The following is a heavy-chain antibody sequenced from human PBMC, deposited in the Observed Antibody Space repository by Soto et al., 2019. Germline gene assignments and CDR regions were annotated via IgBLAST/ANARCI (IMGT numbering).Heavy chain of an antibody. CDR2: IDPSDSYT. CDR1: GYSFTSYW. D-gene: IGHD4-4*01. CDR3: AKQGGVELATVYGMDV. J-gene: IGHJ6*02. Sequence: PGESLKISCKGSGYSFTSYWISWVRQMPGKGLEWMGKIDPSDSYTNYSPSFQGHVTISADKSISTAYLQWSSLKDSDTAMYYCAKQGGVELATVYGMDVWGQGTTVTVSS. V-gene: IGHV5-10-1*01.